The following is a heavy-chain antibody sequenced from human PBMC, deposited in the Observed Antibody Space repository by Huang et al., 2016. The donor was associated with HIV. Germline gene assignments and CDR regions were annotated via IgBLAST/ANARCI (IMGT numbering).Heavy chain of an antibody. CDR3: ARGAATTFFNYFDL. CDR2: FTPFFRIK. V-gene: IGHV1-69*13. CDR1: GDTFSNYD. D-gene: IGHD5-12*01. Sequence: QVQLVQSGAEVRKPGSSVKVSCKTSGDTFSNYDINWVRQAPGQGLEWMGRFTPFFRIKTYAQKFEGRVTITADVSTSTAYMELHSLRSGDTAVYFCARGAATTFFNYFDLWGQGTLVTVSS. J-gene: IGHJ4*02.